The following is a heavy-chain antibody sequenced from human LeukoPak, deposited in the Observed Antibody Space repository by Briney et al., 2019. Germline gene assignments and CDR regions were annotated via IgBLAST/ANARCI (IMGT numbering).Heavy chain of an antibody. D-gene: IGHD1-26*01. J-gene: IGHJ6*04. V-gene: IGHV1-2*02. CDR3: ARGPYVGSYGDV. CDR2: INPNSGGT. Sequence: VASVKVSCKASGYTFTGYYIHWVRQAPGQGLEWMGWINPNSGGTNYAQKFQGRVTMTRDTSISTAYMELSRLRSDDTAVYYCARGPYVGSYGDVWGKGTTVTVSS. CDR1: GYTFTGYY.